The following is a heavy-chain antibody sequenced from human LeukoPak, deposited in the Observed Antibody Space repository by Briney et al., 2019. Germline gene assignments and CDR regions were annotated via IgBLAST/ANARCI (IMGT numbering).Heavy chain of an antibody. CDR1: GFTFSSYG. CDR3: AKDHGGWLVTFDY. V-gene: IGHV3-23*01. D-gene: IGHD6-19*01. J-gene: IGHJ4*02. CDR2: ISGSGDST. Sequence: PGGSLRLSCAASGFTFSSYGMSWVRQAPGKGLEWVSAISGSGDSTYYADSVKGRFTISRDNSKNTLYLQMNSLRAEDTAVYYCAKDHGGWLVTFDYWGQGTLVTVSS.